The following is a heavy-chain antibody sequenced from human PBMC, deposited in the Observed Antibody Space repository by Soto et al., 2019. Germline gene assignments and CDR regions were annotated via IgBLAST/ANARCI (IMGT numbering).Heavy chain of an antibody. Sequence: ASVKVSCKASGYTFTNYAIHWVRQAPGQGLEWMGWINAGNGNTKYSQKFQGRVTITRDTSATTAYMELSSLRSEETAVYYCARGYCSSTSCSAYGMDVWGKGTTVTVSS. CDR2: INAGNGNT. CDR3: ARGYCSSTSCSAYGMDV. CDR1: GYTFTNYA. V-gene: IGHV1-3*01. J-gene: IGHJ6*04. D-gene: IGHD2-2*01.